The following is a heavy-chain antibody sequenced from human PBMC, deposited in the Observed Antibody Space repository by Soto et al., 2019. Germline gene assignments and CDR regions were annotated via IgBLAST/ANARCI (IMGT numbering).Heavy chain of an antibody. CDR3: ARTAYSSGWYPPQSVWFDP. V-gene: IGHV4-34*01. CDR1: GGSFSGYY. J-gene: IGHJ5*02. D-gene: IGHD6-19*01. CDR2: INHSGST. Sequence: PSETLSLTCAVYGGSFSGYYWSWIRQPQGKGLEWIGEINHSGSTNYNPSLKSRVTISVDTSKNQFSLKLSSVTAADTAVYYCARTAYSSGWYPPQSVWFDPWGQGTLVTVSS.